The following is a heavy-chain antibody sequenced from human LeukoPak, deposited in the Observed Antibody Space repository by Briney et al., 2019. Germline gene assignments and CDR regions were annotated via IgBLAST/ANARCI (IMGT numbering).Heavy chain of an antibody. CDR3: ARGGSNSYFQH. Sequence: PSETLSLTCTVSGDSISSGGYYWSWIRQHPGKGLEWIGYIYYSGSTYYNPSLKSRVFIAVYTFENQFSLKLRSVTAADTAVYYCARGGSNSYFQHWGQGTLVTVSS. V-gene: IGHV4-31*03. CDR1: GDSISSGGYY. J-gene: IGHJ1*01. D-gene: IGHD1-26*01. CDR2: IYYSGST.